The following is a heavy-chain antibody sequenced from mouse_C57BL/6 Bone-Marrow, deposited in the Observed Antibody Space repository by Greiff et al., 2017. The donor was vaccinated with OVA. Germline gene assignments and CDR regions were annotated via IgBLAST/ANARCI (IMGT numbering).Heavy chain of an antibody. J-gene: IGHJ3*01. CDR2: INSNNGGT. Sequence: VQLQQSGPELAKPGASVTIPCKASGYTFTDYTMDWVKQSHGKSLEWIGDINSNNGGTIYNQKFKGKATLTVDKSSSTAYMELRSLTSEDTAVYYCARGGYYDYDGGAWFAYWGQGTLVTVSA. D-gene: IGHD2-4*01. CDR1: GYTFTDYT. V-gene: IGHV1-18*01. CDR3: ARGGYYDYDGGAWFAY.